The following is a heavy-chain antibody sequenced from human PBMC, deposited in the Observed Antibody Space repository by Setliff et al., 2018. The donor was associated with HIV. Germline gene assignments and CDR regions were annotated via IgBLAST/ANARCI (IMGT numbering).Heavy chain of an antibody. CDR3: ARGSGDCRNGVCYIGVHKNPDKYYFDY. Sequence: SVKVSCKASGDTFSNSALTWVRQAPGQGLEWMGGSIPLFGTVTYAQRFQGRVTITTDERMTTAYMELTSLRSEDTAVYYCARGSGDCRNGVCYIGVHKNPDKYYFDYWGQGTLVTVSS. CDR1: GDTFSNSA. CDR2: SIPLFGTV. D-gene: IGHD2-8*01. V-gene: IGHV1-69*05. J-gene: IGHJ4*02.